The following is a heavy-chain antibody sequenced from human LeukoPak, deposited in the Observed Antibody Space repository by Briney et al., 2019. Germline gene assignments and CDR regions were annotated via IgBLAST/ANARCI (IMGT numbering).Heavy chain of an antibody. J-gene: IGHJ3*01. CDR3: AKTGPKRAVAGSDAFDR. CDR2: IRNDGSDK. V-gene: IGHV3-30*02. CDR1: GFTFSSYA. Sequence: GGSLRLSCAASGFTFSSYAMYWVRQAPGKGLEWVAFIRNDGSDKNHADSVKGRFTISRDNSKNTLFLQMNSLRTEDTAIYYCAKTGPKRAVAGSDAFDRWGQGTMVTVSS. D-gene: IGHD6-19*01.